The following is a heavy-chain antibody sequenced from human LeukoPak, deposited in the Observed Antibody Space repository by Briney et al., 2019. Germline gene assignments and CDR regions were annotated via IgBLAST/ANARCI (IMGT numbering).Heavy chain of an antibody. J-gene: IGHJ4*02. CDR2: MNPNSGDT. CDR3: ARGNSGWSFDY. CDR1: GYTFTSYE. V-gene: IGHV1-8*01. Sequence: AAVKVSCKASGYTFTSYEINWVRQASGQGLERVGWMNPNSGDTGYAQKFRGRVTVTRNTSISTAYMELSSLRSEETAVYFCARGNSGWSFDYWGQGTLVTVSS. D-gene: IGHD6-19*01.